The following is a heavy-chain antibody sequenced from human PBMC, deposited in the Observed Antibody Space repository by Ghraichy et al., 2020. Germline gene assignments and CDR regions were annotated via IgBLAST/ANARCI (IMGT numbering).Heavy chain of an antibody. Sequence: GVLNISCAASGFTFSSYSMNWVRQAPGKGLEWVSYISSSSSTIYYADSVKGRFTISRDNAKNSLYLQMNSLRAEDTAVYYCARVLPYCSSTSCYDYYYYGMDVWGQGTTVTVSS. D-gene: IGHD2-2*01. V-gene: IGHV3-48*04. CDR3: ARVLPYCSSTSCYDYYYYGMDV. CDR1: GFTFSSYS. J-gene: IGHJ6*02. CDR2: ISSSSSTI.